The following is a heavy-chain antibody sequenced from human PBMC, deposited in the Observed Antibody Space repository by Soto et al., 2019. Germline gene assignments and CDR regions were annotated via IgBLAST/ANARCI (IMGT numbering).Heavy chain of an antibody. CDR3: ARDTNSLDP. CDR2: IFHTGDT. V-gene: IGHV4-38-2*02. J-gene: IGHJ5*02. Sequence: SETLSLTCSVSTYSISSGFFWGWIRQPPGKGLEWIGSIFHTGDTYYNPSLKSRITMSVDTSRNQFSLKLTSLTAAGTAVYYCARDTNSLDPWGQGTLVTVSS. D-gene: IGHD1-1*01. CDR1: TYSISSGFF.